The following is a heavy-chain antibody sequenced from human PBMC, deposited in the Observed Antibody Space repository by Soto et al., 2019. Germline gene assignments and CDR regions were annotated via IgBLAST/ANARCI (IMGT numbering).Heavy chain of an antibody. CDR3: ARVMDSSSWYIDY. CDR1: GYTFTRYG. V-gene: IGHV1-18*03. D-gene: IGHD6-13*01. Sequence: ASVKVSCKASGYTFTRYGISWVRQAPGQGLEWMGWTSAYNDITNYAQKLQGRVTMTTDTSTRKAYRELRSLRSDDMAVYYCARVMDSSSWYIDYWGQGTLVTVSS. CDR2: TSAYNDIT. J-gene: IGHJ4*02.